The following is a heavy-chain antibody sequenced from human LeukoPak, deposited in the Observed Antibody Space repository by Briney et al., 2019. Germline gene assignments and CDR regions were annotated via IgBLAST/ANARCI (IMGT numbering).Heavy chain of an antibody. CDR3: ASLSGSSGWYGQWGDRYFDL. CDR2: XXXXGST. Sequence: KTSETLSLTCAVYGGSFSGYYWSWIRQPPGKGLXXXXXXXXXGSTNYNPSLKSRVTISVDTSKNQFSLKLSSVTAADTAVYYCASLSGSSGWYGQWGDRYFDLWGRGTLVTVSS. D-gene: IGHD6-19*01. CDR1: GGSFSGYY. J-gene: IGHJ2*01. V-gene: IGHV4-34*01.